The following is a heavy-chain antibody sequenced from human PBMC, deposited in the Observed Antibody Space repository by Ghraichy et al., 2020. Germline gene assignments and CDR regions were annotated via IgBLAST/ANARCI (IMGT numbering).Heavy chain of an antibody. V-gene: IGHV3-33*01. Sequence: GGSLRLSCAASGFTFSNYGMHWIRQAPGKGLEWLAVIWSYGSNRYYADSVKGRFTIFRDNSNNTLFLQLTSLSADDTSVYYCSRDLAGTTFGDYWGQVTLLIVSS. CDR1: GFTFSNYG. CDR2: IWSYGSNR. CDR3: SRDLAGTTFGDY. D-gene: IGHD1-1*01. J-gene: IGHJ4*02.